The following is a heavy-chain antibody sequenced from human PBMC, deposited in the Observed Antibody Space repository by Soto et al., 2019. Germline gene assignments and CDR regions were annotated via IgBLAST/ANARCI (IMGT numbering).Heavy chain of an antibody. J-gene: IGHJ6*03. D-gene: IGHD1-1*01. CDR3: AKALGNPYYYYYMDV. V-gene: IGHV3-23*01. CDR1: GFNFNIYA. CDR2: ISPGGDST. Sequence: EVQLLESGGGLVQPGGSLRLSCAASGFNFNIYAMTWVRQAPGKGLEWVSTISPGGDSTYFADSVKGRVTISRDNSKNTLSLQMNSLRAKDTATYFCAKALGNPYYYYYMDVWGTGTTVTVSS.